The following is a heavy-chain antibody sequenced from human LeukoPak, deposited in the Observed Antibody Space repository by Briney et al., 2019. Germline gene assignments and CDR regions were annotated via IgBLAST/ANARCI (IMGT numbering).Heavy chain of an antibody. J-gene: IGHJ4*02. D-gene: IGHD7-27*01. CDR2: IYYSGST. CDR1: GGSISSGGYY. V-gene: IGHV4-31*03. Sequence: SETLSLTCTVSGGSISSGGYYWSWIRQHPGKGLEWIGYIYYSGSTYYNPSLKSRVTISVDTSKNQFSLKLSSVTAADTAVYYCARDSWEGWGSDYWGQGTLVTVSS. CDR3: ARDSWEGWGSDY.